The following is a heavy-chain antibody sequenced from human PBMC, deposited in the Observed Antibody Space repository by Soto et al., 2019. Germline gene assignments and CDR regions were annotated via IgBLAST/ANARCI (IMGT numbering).Heavy chain of an antibody. CDR1: GFTFSDHY. Sequence: EVQLVESGGGLVQPGGSLRLSYAASGFTFSDHYMDWVRQAPGKGLEWVGRSRNKANSYSTEYAASAKGRFTISRDETKNSLYLQMNSLKTEDTAVYYCARFSGSYTRGLDYWGQGTLVTVSS. CDR2: SRNKANSYST. V-gene: IGHV3-72*01. J-gene: IGHJ4*02. D-gene: IGHD1-26*01. CDR3: ARFSGSYTRGLDY.